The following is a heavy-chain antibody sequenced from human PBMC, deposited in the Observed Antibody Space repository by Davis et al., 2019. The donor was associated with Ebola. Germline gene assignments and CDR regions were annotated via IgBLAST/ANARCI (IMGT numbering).Heavy chain of an antibody. CDR3: STAFNSVTDGFDH. Sequence: PGGSLRLSCAASGFSVNAIYMSWIRQAPGKGPEWIARVGANGAFTNYAESVRGRFTIVSDTTANSLYLQMNNLRIEDTGTYYCSTAFNSVTDGFDHWGQGTPVTVSS. CDR1: GFSVNAIY. D-gene: IGHD4-17*01. V-gene: IGHV3-11*06. J-gene: IGHJ3*01. CDR2: VGANGAFT.